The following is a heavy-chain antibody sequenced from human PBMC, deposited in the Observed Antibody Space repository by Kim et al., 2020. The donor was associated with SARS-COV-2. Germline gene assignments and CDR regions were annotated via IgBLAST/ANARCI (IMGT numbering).Heavy chain of an antibody. D-gene: IGHD3-22*01. Sequence: SETLSLTCTVSGGSISSYYWSWIRQPPGKGLEWIGYIYYSGSTNYNPSLKSRVTISVDTSKNQFSLKLSSVTAADTAVYYCARHDYYDSSGFSAAGYWGQGTLVTVSS. CDR3: ARHDYYDSSGFSAAGY. CDR1: GGSISSYY. V-gene: IGHV4-59*08. CDR2: IYYSGST. J-gene: IGHJ4*02.